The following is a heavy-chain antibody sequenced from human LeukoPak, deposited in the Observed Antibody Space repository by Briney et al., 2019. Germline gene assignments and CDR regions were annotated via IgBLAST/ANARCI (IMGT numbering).Heavy chain of an antibody. V-gene: IGHV4-4*07. Sequence: SETLSLTCTVSGGSISTFYWTWIRQPAGKGLEWIGRIYTSGSTNYNPSLKSRVTLSVDTSSNQFSLKRSSVTAADTAVYYCARGHNYDFWGGYWNLHFQHWGQGTLVTVSS. CDR2: IYTSGST. J-gene: IGHJ1*01. D-gene: IGHD3-3*01. CDR3: ARGHNYDFWGGYWNLHFQH. CDR1: GGSISTFY.